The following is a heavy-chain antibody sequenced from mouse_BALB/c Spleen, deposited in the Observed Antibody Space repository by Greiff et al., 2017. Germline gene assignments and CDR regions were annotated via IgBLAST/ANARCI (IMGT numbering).Heavy chain of an antibody. CDR1: GYSFTSYY. V-gene: IGHV1-66*01. CDR2: IFPGSGNT. CDR3: ARGTRATIFAY. J-gene: IGHJ3*01. Sequence: QVQLQQSGPELVKPGASVKISCKASGYSFTSYYIHWVKQRPGQGLEWIGWIFPGSGNTKYNEKFKGKATLTADTSSSTAYMQLSSLTSEDSAVYFCARGTRATIFAYWGQGTLVTVSA. D-gene: IGHD3-1*01.